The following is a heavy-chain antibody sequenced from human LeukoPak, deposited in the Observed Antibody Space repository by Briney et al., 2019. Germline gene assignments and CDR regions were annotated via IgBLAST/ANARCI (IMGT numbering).Heavy chain of an antibody. Sequence: SVKVSCKASGGTFSSYAISWVRQAPGQGLEWMGGIIPIFGTANYAQKFQGRVTITTDESTSTAYMELSSLRSEDTAVYYCASTAGYSYAFDIWGQGTMVTVSS. CDR2: IIPIFGTA. J-gene: IGHJ3*02. D-gene: IGHD5-18*01. V-gene: IGHV1-69*05. CDR1: GGTFSSYA. CDR3: ASTAGYSYAFDI.